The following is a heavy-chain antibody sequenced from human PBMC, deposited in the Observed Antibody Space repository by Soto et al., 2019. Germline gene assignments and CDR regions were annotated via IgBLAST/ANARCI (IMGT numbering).Heavy chain of an antibody. V-gene: IGHV3-11*01. D-gene: IGHD2-15*01. Sequence: GGSLRLSCAASGFTFSDYYMSWIRQAPGKGLEWVSYISSSGSTIYYADSVKGRFTISRDNAKNSLYLQMNSLRAEDTAVYYCARDGVAPNYYYHYGMDVWGQGTTVTVSS. CDR2: ISSSGSTI. J-gene: IGHJ6*02. CDR1: GFTFSDYY. CDR3: ARDGVAPNYYYHYGMDV.